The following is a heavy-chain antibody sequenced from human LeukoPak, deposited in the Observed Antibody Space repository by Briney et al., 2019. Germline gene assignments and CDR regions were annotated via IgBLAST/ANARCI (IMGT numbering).Heavy chain of an antibody. CDR1: GRTFSRSA. CDR2: IIPILGIA. V-gene: IGHV1-69*04. Sequence: SVKVSCKASGRTFSRSAISLWRQAPGQGLEWMGRIIPILGIANYEQKFQGRVTITADKYTSTSYMELRSLRSEDTAVYFCARDRLKPRPINFDYWGQGTLVTVS. J-gene: IGHJ4*02. CDR3: ARDRLKPRPINFDY.